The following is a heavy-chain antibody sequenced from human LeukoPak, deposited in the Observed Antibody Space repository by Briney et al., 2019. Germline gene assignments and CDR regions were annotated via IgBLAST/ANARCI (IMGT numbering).Heavy chain of an antibody. Sequence: GGSLRLSCAASGFTFSSYGMHWVRQAPGKGLEWVAVISYDGSNKYYADSVKGRFTISRDNSKNTLYLQMSSLRAEDTAVYYCAKDPQYYYDSSGYLDPWGQGTLVTVSS. CDR1: GFTFSSYG. CDR3: AKDPQYYYDSSGYLDP. J-gene: IGHJ5*02. D-gene: IGHD3-22*01. V-gene: IGHV3-30*18. CDR2: ISYDGSNK.